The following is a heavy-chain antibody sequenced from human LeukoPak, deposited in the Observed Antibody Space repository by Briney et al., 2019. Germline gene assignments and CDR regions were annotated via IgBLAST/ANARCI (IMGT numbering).Heavy chain of an antibody. J-gene: IGHJ6*02. D-gene: IGHD3-3*01. CDR2: IYYSGST. CDR3: ARRSAYDFWSGYYSAYYYGMDV. CDR1: GGSISSFY. V-gene: IGHV4-59*08. Sequence: PSETLSLTCTVSGGSISSFYWSWIRQPPGKGLEWIGYIYYSGSTNYNPSLKSRVTISVDTSKNQFSLKLSSVTAADTAVYYCARRSAYDFWSGYYSAYYYGMDVWGQGTTVTVSS.